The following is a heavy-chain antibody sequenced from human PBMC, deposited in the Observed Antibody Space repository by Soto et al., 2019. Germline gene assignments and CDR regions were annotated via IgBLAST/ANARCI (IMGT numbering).Heavy chain of an antibody. J-gene: IGHJ4*02. V-gene: IGHV3-33*01. Sequence: ESGGGVVQPGMSLRLSCAASGFSFSTYAMHWVRQAPGKGLEWVAVVWHDGRNKYYADSVKGRFTISRDNSENTLYLQMNTRRAEDTAVYYCAREIVAGCFDQWVRGTLVTVSS. CDR2: VWHDGRNK. CDR1: GFSFSTYA. D-gene: IGHD3-9*01. CDR3: AREIVAGCFDQ.